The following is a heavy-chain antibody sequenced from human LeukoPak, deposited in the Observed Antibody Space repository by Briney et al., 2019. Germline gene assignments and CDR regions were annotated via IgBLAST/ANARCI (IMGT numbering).Heavy chain of an antibody. CDR3: AREDYYYASGSFYGLDV. CDR2: IYHSGST. D-gene: IGHD3-10*01. J-gene: IGHJ6*02. V-gene: IGHV4-4*02. CDR1: GGSISSSNW. Sequence: SETLSLTCAVSGGSISSSNWWSWVRQPPGKGLEWIGEIYHSGSTNYNPSLKSRVTISVDKSKNQFSLKLSSVTAADTAVYYCAREDYYYASGSFYGLDVWGQGTTVTVSS.